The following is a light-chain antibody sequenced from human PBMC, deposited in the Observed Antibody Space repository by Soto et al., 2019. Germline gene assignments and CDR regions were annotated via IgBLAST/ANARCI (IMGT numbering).Light chain of an antibody. J-gene: IGKJ4*01. CDR1: QSLLHSNAYNY. Sequence: DIVMTQSPLSLPVTPGEPASISCRSSQSLLHSNAYNYLDWYLQKPGQSPQLLIYLGSNRASGVPDRFSGSXXXXXXXXXIXRVEAEDVGVYYCMQALQTPLTFGGGTKVEIK. CDR2: LGS. CDR3: MQALQTPLT. V-gene: IGKV2-28*01.